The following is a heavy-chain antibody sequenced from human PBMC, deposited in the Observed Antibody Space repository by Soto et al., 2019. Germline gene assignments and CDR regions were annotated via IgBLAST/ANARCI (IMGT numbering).Heavy chain of an antibody. CDR1: VYSFTSYW. V-gene: IGHV5-51*01. Sequence: GESLKISCKGSVYSFTSYWIGGVRQMPGKGLEWMGIIYPGDSDTRYSPSFQGQVTISADKSISTAYLQWSSLKASDTAMYYCARPLQQLAYGAFDIWGQGTMVTVSS. CDR3: ARPLQQLAYGAFDI. J-gene: IGHJ3*02. D-gene: IGHD6-13*01. CDR2: IYPGDSDT.